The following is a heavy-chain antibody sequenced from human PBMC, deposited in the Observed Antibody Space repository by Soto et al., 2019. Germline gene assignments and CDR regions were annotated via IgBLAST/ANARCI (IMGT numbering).Heavy chain of an antibody. CDR2: ISSSSSTI. CDR1: GFTFSSYS. D-gene: IGHD1-26*01. J-gene: IGHJ6*02. Sequence: EVQLVESGGGLVQPGGSLRLSCAASGFTFSSYSMNWVRQAPGKGLEWVSYISSSSSTIYYADSVKGRFTISRDNAKNSLYLQMSSLRDEDTAVYYCARADGSYPMDVWGQGTTVTVSS. V-gene: IGHV3-48*02. CDR3: ARADGSYPMDV.